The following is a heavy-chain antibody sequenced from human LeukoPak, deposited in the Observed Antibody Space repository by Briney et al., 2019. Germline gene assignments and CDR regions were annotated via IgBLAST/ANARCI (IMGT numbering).Heavy chain of an antibody. CDR3: AKDPRGHVLRFLEWLLHDAFDI. D-gene: IGHD3-3*01. CDR2: ISYDGSNK. V-gene: IGHV3-30*18. J-gene: IGHJ3*02. CDR1: GFTFGSYG. Sequence: GGSLRLSCAASGFTFGSYGMHWVRQAPGKGLEWVAVISYDGSNKYYADSVKGRFTISRDNSKNTLYLQMNSLRAEDTAVYYCAKDPRGHVLRFLEWLLHDAFDIWGQGTMVTVSS.